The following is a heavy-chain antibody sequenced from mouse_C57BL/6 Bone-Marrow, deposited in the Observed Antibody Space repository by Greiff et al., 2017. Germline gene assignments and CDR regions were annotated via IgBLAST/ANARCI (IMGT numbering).Heavy chain of an antibody. V-gene: IGHV3-6*01. CDR3: AREGLPEAY. D-gene: IGHD5-5*01. CDR2: ISYDGSN. J-gene: IGHJ3*01. CDR1: GYSITSGYY. Sequence: EVKLVESGPGLVKPSQSLSLTCSVTGYSITSGYYWNWIRQFPGNKLEWMGYISYDGSNNYNPSLKNRISITRDTSKNQFFLKLNSVTTEDTATYDCAREGLPEAYWGQGTLVTVSA.